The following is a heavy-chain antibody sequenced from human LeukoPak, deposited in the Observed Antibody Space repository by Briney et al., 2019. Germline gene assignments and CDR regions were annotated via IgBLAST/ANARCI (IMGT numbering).Heavy chain of an antibody. CDR1: GYTLTELS. D-gene: IGHD3-22*01. Sequence: ASVKVSCKVSGYTLTELSMHWVRQAPGKGLEWMGGFDPEDGETIYAQKFQGRVTMTEDTSTDTAYMELSSPRSEDTAVYYCATSISYYYDSSGSDYWGQGTLVTVSS. V-gene: IGHV1-24*01. J-gene: IGHJ4*02. CDR2: FDPEDGET. CDR3: ATSISYYYDSSGSDY.